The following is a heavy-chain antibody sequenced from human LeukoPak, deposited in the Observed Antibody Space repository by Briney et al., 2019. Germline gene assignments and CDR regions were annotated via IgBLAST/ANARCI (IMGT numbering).Heavy chain of an antibody. Sequence: GASVKVSCKASGYTFTSYGINWVRQATGQGLEWIGRIIPSLDVANYAHKFQGRVTLSVDRDTATTYMEVTSLRSEDTAIYYCARDHCSPGTCLGGHWGQGTLVTVSS. CDR3: ARDHCSPGTCLGGH. V-gene: IGHV1-69*04. D-gene: IGHD2-15*01. CDR2: IIPSLDVA. J-gene: IGHJ4*02. CDR1: GYTFTSYG.